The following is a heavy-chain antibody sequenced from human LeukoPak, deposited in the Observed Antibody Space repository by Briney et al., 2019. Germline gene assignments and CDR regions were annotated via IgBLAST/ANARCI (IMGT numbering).Heavy chain of an antibody. V-gene: IGHV1-8*01. CDR3: ARGLRGRPSFDP. J-gene: IGHJ5*02. Sequence: VSVKVSCKASGYTFTSYDINWVRQATGQGLEWMGWMNPNSGNTGYAQKFQGRVTMTRNTSISTAYMELSSLRSEDTAVYYCARGLRGRPSFDPWGQGTLVTVSS. CDR2: MNPNSGNT. CDR1: GYTFTSYD.